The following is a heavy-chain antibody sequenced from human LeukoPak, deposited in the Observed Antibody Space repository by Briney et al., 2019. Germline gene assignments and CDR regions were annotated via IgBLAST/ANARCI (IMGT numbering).Heavy chain of an antibody. D-gene: IGHD3-10*01. J-gene: IGHJ4*02. V-gene: IGHV3-23*01. CDR1: GFTFSSYA. CDR3: ARETYPRDVGEYDC. CDR2: ISSGGVRT. Sequence: GGSLRLSCAASGFTFSSYALSWVRQAPGKGLEWVSTISSGGVRTYYADSVKGRFTISIDTSKNTLYLQMSSLRAEDTAIYYCARETYPRDVGEYDCWGQGTLVTVSS.